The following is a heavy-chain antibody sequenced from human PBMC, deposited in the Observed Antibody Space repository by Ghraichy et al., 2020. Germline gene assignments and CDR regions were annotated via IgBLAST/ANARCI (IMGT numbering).Heavy chain of an antibody. CDR3: ATDTSSKYYYGTDV. CDR2: INWNGGTI. D-gene: IGHD3-16*01. Sequence: WGSLRLSCEGSGFIFDDYGMSWVRQVPGKGLEWVSGINWNGGTIGYGDSVKGRFTISRDNAKNSLYLQMNSLRAEDTALYYCATDTSSKYYYGTDVWGQGTTVTVSS. CDR1: GFIFDDYG. V-gene: IGHV3-20*04. J-gene: IGHJ6*02.